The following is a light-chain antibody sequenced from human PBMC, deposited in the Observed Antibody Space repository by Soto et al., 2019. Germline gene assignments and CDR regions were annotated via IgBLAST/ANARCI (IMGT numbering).Light chain of an antibody. CDR3: QAWGPGGV. CDR2: VTSDGSH. V-gene: IGLV4-69*01. J-gene: IGLJ3*02. CDR1: SGHSDYA. Sequence: QSVLTQSPSASASPGASVKLTCTLSSGHSDYAIAWHQQQPEKGPRYLMKVTSDGSHTKGDGIPDRFSGSSSGADRYLTISSLRSDDDADHSCQAWGPGGVFGVGTKLTVL.